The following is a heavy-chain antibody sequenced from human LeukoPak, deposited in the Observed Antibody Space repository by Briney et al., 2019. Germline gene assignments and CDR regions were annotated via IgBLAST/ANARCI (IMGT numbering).Heavy chain of an antibody. CDR1: GGSISSSSYY. D-gene: IGHD4-17*01. Sequence: PSETLSLTCTVSGGSISSSSYYWGWIRQPPGKGLEWIGSIYYSGSTYYNPSLKSRVTISVDTSKNQFSLKLSSVAAADTAVYYCARDGISYGDYFTFDYWGQGTLVTVSS. CDR3: ARDGISYGDYFTFDY. V-gene: IGHV4-39*07. CDR2: IYYSGST. J-gene: IGHJ4*02.